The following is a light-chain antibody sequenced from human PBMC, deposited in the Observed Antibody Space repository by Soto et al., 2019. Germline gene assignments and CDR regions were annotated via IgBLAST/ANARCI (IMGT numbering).Light chain of an antibody. J-gene: IGLJ1*01. CDR3: QSYDSSLSGYV. V-gene: IGLV1-40*01. CDR2: GNS. CDR1: SSNIGAGYG. Sequence: QSVLTQPPSVSGAPGQRVTISCTGSSSNIGAGYGVHWYQQLPGTAPKLLIYGNSNRPSGVPDRFSGSKSGTSASLAITGLQPEDETDYYCQSYDSSLSGYVFGPGTKVTVL.